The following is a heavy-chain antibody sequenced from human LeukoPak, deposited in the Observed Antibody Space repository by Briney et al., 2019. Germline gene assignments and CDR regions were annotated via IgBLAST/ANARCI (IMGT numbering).Heavy chain of an antibody. CDR3: ARTRRIGIVDY. CDR2: IHYSGST. Sequence: SETLSLTCTVSGGSISSYYWSWIRQPPGKGLEWIGYIHYSGSTNYNPSLKSRVTISVDTSKNQFSLKLSSVTAADTAVYYCARTRRIGIVDYWGQGTLVTVSS. D-gene: IGHD6-6*01. V-gene: IGHV4-59*01. CDR1: GGSISSYY. J-gene: IGHJ4*02.